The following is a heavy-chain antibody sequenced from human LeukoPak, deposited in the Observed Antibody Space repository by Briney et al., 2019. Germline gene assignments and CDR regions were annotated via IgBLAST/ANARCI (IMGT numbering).Heavy chain of an antibody. CDR3: AKDYDILTGAPDFDY. Sequence: GGSLRLSCAASGFTFSRHAVSWVRQAPGKGLEWVSAISGSGGSTYYADFVKGRFTISRDNSKNTLYLQMNSLRAEDTAVYYCAKDYDILTGAPDFDYWGQGTLVTVSS. J-gene: IGHJ4*02. D-gene: IGHD3-9*01. V-gene: IGHV3-23*01. CDR2: ISGSGGST. CDR1: GFTFSRHA.